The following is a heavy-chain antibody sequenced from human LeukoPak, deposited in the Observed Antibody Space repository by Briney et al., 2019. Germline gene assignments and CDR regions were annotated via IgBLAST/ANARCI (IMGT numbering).Heavy chain of an antibody. CDR3: AKDYSTSWWFHY. V-gene: IGHV3-72*01. Sequence: PGGSLRLSCAASGFIFSDHYMDWGRQAPGKGLEWVGRTRNEANIYTTKYAASVKGRFTISRDDSKNSLYLQMNSLKTEDTAVYYCAKDYSTSWWFHYWGQGTLVTVSS. CDR2: TRNEANIYTT. CDR1: GFIFSDHY. J-gene: IGHJ4*02. D-gene: IGHD6-13*01.